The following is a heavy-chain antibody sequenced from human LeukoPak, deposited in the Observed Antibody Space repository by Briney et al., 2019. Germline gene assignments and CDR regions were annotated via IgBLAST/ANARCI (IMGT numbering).Heavy chain of an antibody. Sequence: SETLSLTCTVSGGSISSSSYYWGWIRQPPGKGLEWIESIYYSGSTYYNPSLKSRVTISVDTSKNQFSLKLSSVTAADTAVYYCARLLWFGELLRYFDYWGQGTLVTVSS. CDR1: GGSISSSSYY. J-gene: IGHJ4*02. CDR3: ARLLWFGELLRYFDY. CDR2: IYYSGST. V-gene: IGHV4-39*01. D-gene: IGHD3-10*01.